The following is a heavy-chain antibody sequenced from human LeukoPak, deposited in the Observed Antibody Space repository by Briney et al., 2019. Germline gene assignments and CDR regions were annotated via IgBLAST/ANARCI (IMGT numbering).Heavy chain of an antibody. V-gene: IGHV1-18*01. Sequence: ASVKVSCKAFGYTFTSYGISWVRQAPGQGLEWMGWISAYNGNTNYAQKLQGRVTMTTDTSTSTAYMELRSLRPDDTAVYYCARDMTTVTADAFDIWGQGTMVTVSS. CDR2: ISAYNGNT. CDR1: GYTFTSYG. J-gene: IGHJ3*02. D-gene: IGHD4-17*01. CDR3: ARDMTTVTADAFDI.